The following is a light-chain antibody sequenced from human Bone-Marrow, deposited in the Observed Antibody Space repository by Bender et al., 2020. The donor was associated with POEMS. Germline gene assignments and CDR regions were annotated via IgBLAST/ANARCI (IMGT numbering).Light chain of an antibody. Sequence: QSVLTQPPSASGTPGQKVTISCSGTGSDLGGFNYVSWYQQHPGKAPKLMIYDVTNRPSGVSNRFSGSKSGNTASLTISGLQAEDEADFYCCSYADNSVWVFGGGTKLTVL. V-gene: IGLV2-14*03. CDR2: DVT. CDR3: CSYADNSVWV. CDR1: GSDLGGFNY. J-gene: IGLJ3*02.